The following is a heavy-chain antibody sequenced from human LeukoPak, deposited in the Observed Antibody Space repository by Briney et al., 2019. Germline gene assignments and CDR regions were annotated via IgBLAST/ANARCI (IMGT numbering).Heavy chain of an antibody. CDR3: ARAENPNYYYYYMDV. V-gene: IGHV1-69*05. CDR2: IIPIFSTA. J-gene: IGHJ6*03. Sequence: SVKVSCKASRGTFSSYAISWVRQAPGQGLEWMGGIIPIFSTANYAQKFQGRVTITTDESTSTAYMELSSLRSEDTAVYYCARAENPNYYYYYMDVWGKGTTVTVSS. CDR1: RGTFSSYA. D-gene: IGHD1-14*01.